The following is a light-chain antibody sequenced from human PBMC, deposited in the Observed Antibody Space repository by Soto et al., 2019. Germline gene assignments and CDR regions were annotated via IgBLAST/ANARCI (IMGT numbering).Light chain of an antibody. CDR1: QSISSW. Sequence: DIQMTQSPSTLSASVGDRVTITCRASQSISSWLAWYQQKPGKAPKLLIYDASSLESGVPSRFSGSGSGTEFTLTISSLQPDDFATYYCQQYNSFIWTFGQGTNVDI. CDR3: QQYNSFIWT. CDR2: DAS. J-gene: IGKJ1*01. V-gene: IGKV1-5*01.